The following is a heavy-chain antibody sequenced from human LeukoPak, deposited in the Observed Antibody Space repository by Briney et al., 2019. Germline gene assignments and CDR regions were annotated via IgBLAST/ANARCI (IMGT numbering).Heavy chain of an antibody. V-gene: IGHV1-2*02. CDR3: ARDSGNVLRYFDWLSPERFGMDV. CDR1: GYTFTGYY. D-gene: IGHD3-9*01. CDR2: INPNSGGT. Sequence: ASVKVSCKASGYTFTGYYMHWVRQAPGQGLEWMGWINPNSGGTNYAQKFQGRVTMTRDTSISTAYMELSRLRSDDTAVYYCARDSGNVLRYFDWLSPERFGMDVWGQGTTVTVSS. J-gene: IGHJ6*02.